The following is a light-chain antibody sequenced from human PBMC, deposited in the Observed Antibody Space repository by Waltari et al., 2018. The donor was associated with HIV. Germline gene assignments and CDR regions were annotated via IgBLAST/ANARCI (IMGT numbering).Light chain of an antibody. Sequence: SSELSQAPDVSVALGQTVRITCQGDSLRKNYASWNQQKPGQAPMVVIYGKNNRPSGIPDRFSASSSGTTASLVITGAQAEDEANYFCSSRDISGNNRVFGPGTRVAVL. V-gene: IGLV3-19*01. CDR1: SLRKNY. J-gene: IGLJ1*01. CDR2: GKN. CDR3: SSRDISGNNRV.